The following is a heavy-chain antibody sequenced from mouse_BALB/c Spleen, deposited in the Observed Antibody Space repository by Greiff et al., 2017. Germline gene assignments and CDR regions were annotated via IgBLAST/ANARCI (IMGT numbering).Heavy chain of an antibody. CDR3: ALLYYGSSLDY. Sequence: EVKLMESGGGLVQPGGSRKLSCAASGFTFSSFGMHWVRQAPEEGLEWVAYISSGSSTIYYADTVKGRFTISRDNPKNTLFLQMTSLRSEDTAMYYCALLYYGSSLDYWGQGTTLTVSS. CDR1: GFTFSSFG. V-gene: IGHV5-17*02. J-gene: IGHJ2*01. CDR2: ISSGSSTI. D-gene: IGHD1-1*01.